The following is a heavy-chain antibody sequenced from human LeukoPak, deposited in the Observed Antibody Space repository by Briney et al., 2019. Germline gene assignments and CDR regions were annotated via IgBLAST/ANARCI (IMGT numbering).Heavy chain of an antibody. CDR2: INHRGST. CDR3: ARGPASGSTFAWFDP. D-gene: IGHD3-10*01. Sequence: PSXTPSLTCAVYGGSLSNYYWSWIRQPPGKGREWIGEINHRGSTNYNPSLKSRVTISVDMSKNQFSLELSSVTAADMAVYYCARGPASGSTFAWFDPWGQGTLVTVSS. V-gene: IGHV4-34*01. J-gene: IGHJ5*02. CDR1: GGSLSNYY.